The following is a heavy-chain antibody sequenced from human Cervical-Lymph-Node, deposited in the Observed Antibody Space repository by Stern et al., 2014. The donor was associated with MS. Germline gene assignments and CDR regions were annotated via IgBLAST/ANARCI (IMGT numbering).Heavy chain of an antibody. D-gene: IGHD3-10*01. V-gene: IGHV3-64*02. CDR2: ISRIGGST. CDR1: GFTFSSYA. J-gene: IGHJ4*02. CDR3: ARAGITMVRGVIIPDYFDY. Sequence: EVQLVESGEGLVQPGGSLRLSCAASGFTFSSYAMHLVRQAPGKGLEYVSAISRIGGSTYYADSVKGRFTISRDNSKNTLYLQMGSLRAEDMAVYYCARAGITMVRGVIIPDYFDYWGQGTLVTVSS.